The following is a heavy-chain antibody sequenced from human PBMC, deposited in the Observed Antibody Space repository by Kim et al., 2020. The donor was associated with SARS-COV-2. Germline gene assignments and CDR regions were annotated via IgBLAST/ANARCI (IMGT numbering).Heavy chain of an antibody. CDR2: ISSSSSYI. J-gene: IGHJ6*02. D-gene: IGHD3-3*01. Sequence: GGSLRLSCAASGFTFRNCAMNWVRQAPGKGLEWVSSISSSSSYIYYVDSVKGRFTISRDNAKNSVYLQMNSLRAEDTAVYYCTRVPYDFWSGYYDRRDYYGMDVWGQGTTVTVSS. V-gene: IGHV3-21*01. CDR3: TRVPYDFWSGYYDRRDYYGMDV. CDR1: GFTFRNCA.